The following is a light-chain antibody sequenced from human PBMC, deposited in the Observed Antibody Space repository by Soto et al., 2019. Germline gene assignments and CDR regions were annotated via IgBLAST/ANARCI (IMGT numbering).Light chain of an antibody. CDR3: QHYNSYSEA. CDR2: KAS. CDR1: QSLLHSNGYNY. V-gene: IGKV2-28*01. Sequence: DIVMTQSPVSLPVTPGEPASISCRSSQSLLHSNGYNYLDWYLQKPGQSPQLLIYKASTLKSGVPSRFSGSGSGTEFTLTISSLQPDDFATYYCQHYNSYSEAFGQGTKVDI. J-gene: IGKJ1*01.